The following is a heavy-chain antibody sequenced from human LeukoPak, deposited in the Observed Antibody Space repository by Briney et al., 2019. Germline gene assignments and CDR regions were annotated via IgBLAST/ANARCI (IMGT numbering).Heavy chain of an antibody. Sequence: GGSLRLSCAASGFTFSSYAMSWVRQAPGEGLEWVSTISGSGGSTYYADSVKGRFTISRDNSKNTMYLQMNSLRAEDTAVYYCAKLSGYYLGYFDYWGQGTLVTV. CDR1: GFTFSSYA. J-gene: IGHJ4*02. V-gene: IGHV3-23*01. D-gene: IGHD3-22*01. CDR2: ISGSGGST. CDR3: AKLSGYYLGYFDY.